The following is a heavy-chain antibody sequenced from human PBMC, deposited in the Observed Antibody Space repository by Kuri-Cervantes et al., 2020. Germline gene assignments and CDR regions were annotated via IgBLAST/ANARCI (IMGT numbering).Heavy chain of an antibody. CDR2: IYSCGST. CDR3: AKEEWLVPSAEDY. V-gene: IGHV3-53*01. J-gene: IGHJ4*02. CDR1: GFTVSSNY. Sequence: GESLKISCAASGFTVSSNYMSWVRQAPGKGLEWVSVIYSCGSTYYADSVKGRFTISRDNSKNTLYLQMNSLRAEDTAVYYCAKEEWLVPSAEDYWGQGTLVTVSS. D-gene: IGHD6-19*01.